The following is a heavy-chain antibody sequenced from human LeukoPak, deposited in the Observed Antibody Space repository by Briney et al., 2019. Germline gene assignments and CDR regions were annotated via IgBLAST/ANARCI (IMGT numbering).Heavy chain of an antibody. J-gene: IGHJ5*02. Sequence: PGGSQRLSCAASGFTLSSYAMHWVRQAPGMGLEWVAVISYDGSNKYYADPVKGRFTISRDNSKSALYVQMNSLRAEDTAVYYCARDPSSSSWYTFDPWGQGTLVTVSS. CDR1: GFTLSSYA. V-gene: IGHV3-30-3*01. D-gene: IGHD6-13*01. CDR2: ISYDGSNK. CDR3: ARDPSSSSWYTFDP.